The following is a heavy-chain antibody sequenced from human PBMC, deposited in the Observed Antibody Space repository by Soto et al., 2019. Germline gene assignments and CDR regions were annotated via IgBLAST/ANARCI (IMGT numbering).Heavy chain of an antibody. J-gene: IGHJ3*02. V-gene: IGHV4-34*01. CDR2: INHSGST. Sequence: SETLSLTCAVYGGSFSGYYWSWIRQPPGKGLEWIGEINHSGSTNYNPSLKSRVTISVDTSKNQFSLKLSSVTAADTAVYYCARAGGSSSWYDHVAFDISGQGTMVTVSS. CDR1: GGSFSGYY. D-gene: IGHD6-13*01. CDR3: ARAGGSSSWYDHVAFDI.